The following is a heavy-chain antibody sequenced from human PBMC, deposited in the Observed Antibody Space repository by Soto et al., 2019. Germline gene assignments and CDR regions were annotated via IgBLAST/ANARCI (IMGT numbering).Heavy chain of an antibody. J-gene: IGHJ4*02. D-gene: IGHD3-22*01. CDR2: ISAYNGNT. CDR1: GYTFTSYG. V-gene: IGHV1-18*01. CDR3: ARDSHYYDSSGPQGY. Sequence: ASVKVSCKASGYTFTSYGISWVRQAPGQGHERMGWISAYNGNTNYAQKLQGRVTMTTDTSTSTAYVELRSLRSDDTAVYYCARDSHYYDSSGPQGYWGQGTLVTVSS.